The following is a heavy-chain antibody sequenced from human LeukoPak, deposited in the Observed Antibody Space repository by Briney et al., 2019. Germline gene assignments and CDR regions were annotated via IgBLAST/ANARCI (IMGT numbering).Heavy chain of an antibody. CDR3: ARCGYSHGYGWGGGYYYYYFDV. J-gene: IGHJ6*03. CDR1: GFTFSSYW. V-gene: IGHV3-7*01. CDR2: IKQDGSEK. Sequence: GGSLRLSCAASGFTFSSYWMSWVRQAPGKGLEWVANIKQDGSEKYYVDSVKGRFTISRDNAKNSLYLHMNSLRAEDTAVYYCARCGYSHGYGWGGGYYYYYFDVWGKGTTVTVSS. D-gene: IGHD5-18*01.